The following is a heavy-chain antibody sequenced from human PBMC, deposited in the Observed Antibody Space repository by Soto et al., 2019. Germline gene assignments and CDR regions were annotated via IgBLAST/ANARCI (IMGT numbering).Heavy chain of an antibody. Sequence: PSETLSLTCAVSGGSISSGGYSWTWIRQPPGKGLEWIGYIYHSGSTYYNPSLKSRVTISVDRSKNQFSLKLSSVTAADTATYYCARTTMVRGVIMGPLWFDPWGQGTLVTVSS. CDR1: GGSISSGGYS. CDR3: ARTTMVRGVIMGPLWFDP. J-gene: IGHJ5*02. D-gene: IGHD3-10*01. CDR2: IYHSGST. V-gene: IGHV4-30-2*01.